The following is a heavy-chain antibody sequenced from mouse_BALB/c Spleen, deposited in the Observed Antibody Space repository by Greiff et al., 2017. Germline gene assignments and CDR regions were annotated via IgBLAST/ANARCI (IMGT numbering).Heavy chain of an antibody. Sequence: EVKLMESGGGLVKPGGSLKLSCAASGFTFSDYYMYWVRQTPEKRLEWVATISDGGSYTYYPDSVKGRFTISRDNAKNNLYLQMSSLKSEDTAMYYCAREATLTKDAMDYWGQGTSVTVSS. CDR2: ISDGGSYT. D-gene: IGHD1-2*01. V-gene: IGHV5-4*02. CDR3: AREATLTKDAMDY. J-gene: IGHJ4*01. CDR1: GFTFSDYY.